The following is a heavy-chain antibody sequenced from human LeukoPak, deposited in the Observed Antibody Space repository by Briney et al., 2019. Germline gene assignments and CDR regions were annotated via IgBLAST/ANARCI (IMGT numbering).Heavy chain of an antibody. Sequence: GGSLRLSCTASGFTLGAYAMSWVRQAPGKGLEWVGFIRSKAYGGTTAYAASVKGRFTISRDDSKSIAYLQMNSLKTEDTAVYYCTREGLLRGVIITKDAFDIWGQGTMVTVSS. CDR1: GFTLGAYA. D-gene: IGHD3-10*01. CDR3: TREGLLRGVIITKDAFDI. CDR2: IRSKAYGGTT. J-gene: IGHJ3*02. V-gene: IGHV3-49*04.